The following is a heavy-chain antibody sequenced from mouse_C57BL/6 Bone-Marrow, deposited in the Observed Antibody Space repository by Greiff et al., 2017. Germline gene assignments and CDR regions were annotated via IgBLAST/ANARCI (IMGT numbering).Heavy chain of an antibody. CDR1: GFNIKDDY. D-gene: IGHD2-4*01. CDR3: ARDLGDYDGGGGAMDY. CDR2: IDPENGDP. Sequence: EVQLQQSGAELVRPGASVKLSCTASGFNIKDDYMHWVKQRPEQGLAWIGWIDPENGDPEYASQFQGKATIPADTSSNTAYLQLSSLTSEDTAIYYCARDLGDYDGGGGAMDYWGQGTSVTVSS. J-gene: IGHJ4*01. V-gene: IGHV14-4*01.